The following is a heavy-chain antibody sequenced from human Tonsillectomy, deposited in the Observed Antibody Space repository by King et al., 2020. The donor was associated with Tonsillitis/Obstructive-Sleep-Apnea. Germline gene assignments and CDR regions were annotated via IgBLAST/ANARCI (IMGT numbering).Heavy chain of an antibody. CDR3: ARTQTTDDAFDI. J-gene: IGHJ3*02. Sequence: VQLVESGGGLVKPGGSLRLSCAASGFTFSSYSMNWVRQAPGKGLEWVSSISSSSSYIYYADSGKGRFTISRDNAKNSLYLQMNSLRAEDTAVYYCARTQTTDDAFDIWGQGTMVTVSS. V-gene: IGHV3-21*01. D-gene: IGHD4-11*01. CDR2: ISSSSSYI. CDR1: GFTFSSYS.